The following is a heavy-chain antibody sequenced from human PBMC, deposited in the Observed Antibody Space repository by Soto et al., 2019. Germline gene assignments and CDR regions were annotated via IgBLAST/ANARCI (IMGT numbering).Heavy chain of an antibody. J-gene: IGHJ6*02. Sequence: QVQLVESGGGVVQPGRSLRLSCAASGFTFSSYGMHWVRQAPGKGLEWVAVIWYDGSNKYYADSVKGRFTISRDNSKNTLYLQMNSLTAEDTAVYYCAREVELWHRDPYYYYGMDVWGQGTTVTVSS. CDR1: GFTFSSYG. V-gene: IGHV3-33*01. CDR2: IWYDGSNK. D-gene: IGHD5-18*01. CDR3: AREVELWHRDPYYYYGMDV.